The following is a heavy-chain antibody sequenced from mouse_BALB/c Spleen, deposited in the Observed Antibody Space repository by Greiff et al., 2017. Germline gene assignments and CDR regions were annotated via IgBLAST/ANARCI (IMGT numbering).Heavy chain of an antibody. CDR1: GFTFSSYG. V-gene: IGHV5-6*01. Sequence: EVKLVESGGDLVKPGGSLKLSCAASGFTFSSYGMSWVRQTPDKRLEWVATISSGGSYTYYPDSVKGRFTISRDNAKNTLYLQMSSLKSEDTAMYYCAGQAARATGAMDYWGQGTSVTVSS. CDR2: ISSGGSYT. D-gene: IGHD3-1*01. J-gene: IGHJ4*01. CDR3: AGQAARATGAMDY.